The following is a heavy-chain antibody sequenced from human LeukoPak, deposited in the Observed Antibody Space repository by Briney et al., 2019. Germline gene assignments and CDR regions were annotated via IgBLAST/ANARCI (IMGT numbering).Heavy chain of an antibody. J-gene: IGHJ3*01. CDR2: ISYDGSNK. CDR3: VKDIQLST. V-gene: IGHV3-30*18. Sequence: PGGSLRLSCAASGLTFSNYAVHWVRQAPGKGLEWVAVISYDGSNKYYADSVKGRFTFSRDNFKNTLYLQMNSLRAEDTAVYYCVKDIQLSTWGLGTMVTVSS. D-gene: IGHD5-24*01. CDR1: GLTFSNYA.